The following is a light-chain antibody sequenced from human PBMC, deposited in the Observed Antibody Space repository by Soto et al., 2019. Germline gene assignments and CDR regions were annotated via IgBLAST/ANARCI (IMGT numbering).Light chain of an antibody. Sequence: EIVLTQSPGTVSLSPGERATLSCRASQSVRDNYLAWYQQKPGQAPSLLIFDTSRRATGIPDRFTGSGSGTDFALTISRVEPQDIAVYYCQQFGTSSLVTFGPGTKVDIK. V-gene: IGKV3-20*01. CDR1: QSVRDNY. CDR3: QQFGTSSLVT. J-gene: IGKJ3*01. CDR2: DTS.